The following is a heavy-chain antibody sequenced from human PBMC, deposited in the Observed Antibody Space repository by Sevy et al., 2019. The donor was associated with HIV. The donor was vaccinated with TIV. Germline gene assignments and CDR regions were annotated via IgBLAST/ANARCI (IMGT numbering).Heavy chain of an antibody. CDR2: IKSKTDGGTT. J-gene: IGHJ4*02. CDR1: GFTFSNAW. Sequence: GGSLRLSCAASGFTFSNAWMSWVRQAPGKGLEWVGRIKSKTDGGTTDYAAPVKGRFTISRDDSKNTLYLQMNSLKTEDTAVYYCTSDMTTVTYDLRQPFDYWGQGTLVTVSS. V-gene: IGHV3-15*01. D-gene: IGHD4-17*01. CDR3: TSDMTTVTYDLRQPFDY.